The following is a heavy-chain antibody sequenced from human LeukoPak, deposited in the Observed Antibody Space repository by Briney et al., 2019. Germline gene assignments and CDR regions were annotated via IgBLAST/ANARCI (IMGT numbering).Heavy chain of an antibody. V-gene: IGHV3-13*01. J-gene: IGHJ4*02. CDR1: GFTFSSYD. CDR2: IGTAGDT. D-gene: IGHD3-22*01. CDR3: ARARYYYDSSGYYYDY. Sequence: GGSLRLSCAASGFTFSSYDMHWVRQATGKGLEWVSAIGTAGDTYYPGSVKRRFTISRENANNSLYLQMNSLRAGHTAVYYCARARYYYDSSGYYYDYWGQGTLVTVSS.